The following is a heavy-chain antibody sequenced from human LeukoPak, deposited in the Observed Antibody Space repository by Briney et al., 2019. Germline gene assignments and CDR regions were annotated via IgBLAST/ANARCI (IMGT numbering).Heavy chain of an antibody. CDR1: GGSISSSSYY. Sequence: PSETLSLTCTVSGGSISSSSYYWSWIRQPPGKGLEWIGYIYYSGSTNYNPSLKSRVTISVDTSKNQFSLKLSSVTAADTAVYYCARTSGWYSNAFDIWGQGTMVTVSS. J-gene: IGHJ3*02. V-gene: IGHV4-61*01. CDR2: IYYSGST. CDR3: ARTSGWYSNAFDI. D-gene: IGHD6-19*01.